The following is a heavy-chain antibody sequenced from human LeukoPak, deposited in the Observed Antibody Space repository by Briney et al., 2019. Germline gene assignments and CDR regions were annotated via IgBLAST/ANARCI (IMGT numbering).Heavy chain of an antibody. V-gene: IGHV3-23*01. CDR2: ISASGGST. CDR1: GFTFSSFA. J-gene: IGHJ3*02. D-gene: IGHD3-22*01. CDR3: AKGFYDNSASGVFDI. Sequence: GGSLRLSCAAAGFTFSSFATSRVRQAPGKGLEWLPGISASGGSTYYADSVKGRFTISRDNSKNTLYLQMNSLRAEDTAVYYCAKGFYDNSASGVFDIWGQGTMVTVSS.